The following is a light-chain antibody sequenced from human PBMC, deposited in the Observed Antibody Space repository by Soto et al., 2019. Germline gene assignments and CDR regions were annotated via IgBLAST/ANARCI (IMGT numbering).Light chain of an antibody. J-gene: IGLJ3*02. CDR3: GSYAGSKTCGV. V-gene: IGLV2-8*01. CDR1: SSDIGGYSY. Sequence: QSALTQPPSASGSPGQSVTISCTGTSSDIGGYSYVAWYQQHPGKAPKLMIYEVTKRPSGVPDRFSGSKSGNSASLTVFGLQAEYEAVYYCGSYAGSKTCGVFGGGTKLTVL. CDR2: EVT.